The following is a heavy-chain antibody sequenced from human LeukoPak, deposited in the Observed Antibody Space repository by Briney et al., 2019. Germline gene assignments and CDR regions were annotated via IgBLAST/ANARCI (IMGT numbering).Heavy chain of an antibody. CDR1: GYTLTPMV. D-gene: IGHD2-15*01. V-gene: IGHV1-2*02. Sequence: GASVKVSCKASGYTLTPMVMHWARQAPGQGLEWMGWIDSKNGDTKYAQKFQSRLTISRDTSIGIAYMELRSCTSDDTAVYYCTSEAYCSGGRLSVQRVATWGQGTPVTVSS. CDR3: TSEAYCSGGRLSVQRVAT. CDR2: IDSKNGDT. J-gene: IGHJ5*02.